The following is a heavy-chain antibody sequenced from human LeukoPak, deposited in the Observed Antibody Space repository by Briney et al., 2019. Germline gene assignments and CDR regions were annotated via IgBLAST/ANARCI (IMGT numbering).Heavy chain of an antibody. CDR1: GFTFSIDW. J-gene: IGHJ4*02. D-gene: IGHD7-27*01. Sequence: GGSLRLSCAASGFTFSIDWMHWVRQAPGKGLVWVSRINSDGSSTRYADSVKGRFTISRDNAKNTLYLQMNSLRGEDTAVYYCARDNWGSSFDYWGQGTLVTVSS. CDR3: ARDNWGSSFDY. CDR2: INSDGSST. V-gene: IGHV3-74*01.